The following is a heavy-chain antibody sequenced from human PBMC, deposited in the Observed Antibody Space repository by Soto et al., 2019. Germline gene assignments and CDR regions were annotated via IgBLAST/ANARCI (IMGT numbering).Heavy chain of an antibody. CDR3: ARDPVLLWFGEPPVPWLYGMDV. D-gene: IGHD3-10*01. Sequence: ASVKVSCKASGYTFTSYYMHWVRQAPGQGLEWMGIINPSGGSTSYAQKFQGRVTMTRDTSTSTVYMELSSLRSEDTAVYYCARDPVLLWFGEPPVPWLYGMDVWGQGTTVTVSS. CDR2: INPSGGST. V-gene: IGHV1-46*01. CDR1: GYTFTSYY. J-gene: IGHJ6*02.